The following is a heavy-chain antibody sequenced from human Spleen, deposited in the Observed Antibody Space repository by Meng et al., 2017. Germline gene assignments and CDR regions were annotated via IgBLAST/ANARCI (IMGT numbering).Heavy chain of an antibody. Sequence: VQLQESGPGLVRPSGTLSLTCAVSGGSISSSNWWSWVRQSPGKGLEWIGEIYDGGSTNYNPSLKSRVTISVDKSKNQFSLKLSSVTAADTAVYYCARVDSSSWFVADWGQGTLVTVSS. CDR2: IYDGGST. CDR1: GGSISSSNW. CDR3: ARVDSSSWFVAD. V-gene: IGHV4-4*02. D-gene: IGHD6-13*01. J-gene: IGHJ4*02.